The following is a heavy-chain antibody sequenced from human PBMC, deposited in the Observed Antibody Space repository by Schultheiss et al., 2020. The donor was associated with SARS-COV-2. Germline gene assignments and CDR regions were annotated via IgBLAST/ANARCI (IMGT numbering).Heavy chain of an antibody. CDR2: ISWNSGSI. CDR1: GFTFSSYA. Sequence: GGSLRLSCAASGFTFSSYAMSWVRQAPGKGLEWVSGISWNSGSIGYADSVKGRFTISRDNAKNSLYLQMNSLRSEDTAVYYCARAGSTNAFNIWGQGTMVTVSS. J-gene: IGHJ3*02. V-gene: IGHV3-9*01. D-gene: IGHD5-24*01. CDR3: ARAGSTNAFNI.